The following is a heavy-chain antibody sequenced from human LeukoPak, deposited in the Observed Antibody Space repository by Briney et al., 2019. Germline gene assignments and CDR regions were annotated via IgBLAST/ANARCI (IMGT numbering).Heavy chain of an antibody. D-gene: IGHD3-9*01. J-gene: IGHJ4*02. CDR1: GGSISSYY. CDR2: IYTTGNT. Sequence: PSETLSLTCTVSGGSISSYYWSWIRQPAGKGLECIGPIYTTGNTNYNPSLKSRVTMSVDTSKNQFSLKLTSVTAADTAVYFCARGEDFERYYLAYWGQGTLVTVSS. V-gene: IGHV4-4*07. CDR3: ARGEDFERYYLAY.